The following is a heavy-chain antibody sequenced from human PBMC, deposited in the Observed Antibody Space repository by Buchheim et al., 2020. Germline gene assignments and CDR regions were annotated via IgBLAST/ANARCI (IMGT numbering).Heavy chain of an antibody. J-gene: IGHJ4*02. V-gene: IGHV3-33*01. Sequence: QVQLVESGGGVVQPGRSLRLSCAASGFTFSSYGMHWVRQAPGKGLEWVAAIWYDGSNKYYADSVKGRFTISRDNSKNTLYLQMNSLGAEDTAVYYCARALRADYWGQGTL. CDR3: ARALRADY. CDR2: IWYDGSNK. CDR1: GFTFSSYG. D-gene: IGHD3-10*01.